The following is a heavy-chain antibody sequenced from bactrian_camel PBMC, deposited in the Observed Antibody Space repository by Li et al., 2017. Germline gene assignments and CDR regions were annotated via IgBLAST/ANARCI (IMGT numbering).Heavy chain of an antibody. V-gene: IGHV3S55*01. D-gene: IGHD2*01. CDR1: KYTYTSCC. Sequence: HVQLVESGGGSVQAGGSLRLSCEISKYTYTSCCLGWWRQAPGKEREGVALIDNDGSIYYASPVNGRFTLSKDNAKTTLFLQMEDLRPEDSGTYTCAVDPACTTITGRISGMPVGDSSRADWGPGTQVTVS. CDR3: AVDPACTTITGRISGMPVGDSSRAD. J-gene: IGHJ4*01. CDR2: IDNDGSI.